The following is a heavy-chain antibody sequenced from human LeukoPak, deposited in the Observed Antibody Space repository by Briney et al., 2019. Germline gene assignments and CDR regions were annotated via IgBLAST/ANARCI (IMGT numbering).Heavy chain of an antibody. Sequence: PSETLSLTCAVYGGSCDDYYCSWIRQPPGKGLEWIGEIHPHRIFYYSSSLTSRVTISIDTSKSQFSLRLTSVTAADTAFYYCARGRDRSKAGDHWGQGSLVTVSS. D-gene: IGHD5-24*01. CDR3: ARGRDRSKAGDH. V-gene: IGHV4-34*01. CDR2: IHPHRIF. J-gene: IGHJ4*02. CDR1: GGSCDDYY.